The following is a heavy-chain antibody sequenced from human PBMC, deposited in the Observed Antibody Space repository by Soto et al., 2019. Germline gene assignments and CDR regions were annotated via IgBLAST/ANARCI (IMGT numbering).Heavy chain of an antibody. Sequence: EVPLLESGGGLVQPGGSLRLSCAASGFTFSSYAMSWVRQAPGKGLEWVSAISGSGGSTYYADSVKGRFTISRDNSKNTLYLQMNSLRAEDTAVYYCANSGGSGSRNWFDPWGQGTLVTVSS. D-gene: IGHD3-10*01. V-gene: IGHV3-23*01. CDR2: ISGSGGST. CDR1: GFTFSSYA. J-gene: IGHJ5*02. CDR3: ANSGGSGSRNWFDP.